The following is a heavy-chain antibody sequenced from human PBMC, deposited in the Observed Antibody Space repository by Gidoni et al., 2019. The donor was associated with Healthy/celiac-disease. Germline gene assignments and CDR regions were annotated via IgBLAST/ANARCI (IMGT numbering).Heavy chain of an antibody. CDR3: ARDRGNWNFWSGFEP. CDR1: GFPFLDYY. D-gene: IGHD1-7*01. J-gene: IGHJ5*02. V-gene: IGHV3-11*06. CDR2: ISSSSSYT. Sequence: QVPLVESGGGLVKPGGSLRLSCAASGFPFLDYYISWIRQAPGKGLEWVSYISSSSSYTNYADSVKGGCTISRDNAKNSLYLQMNSLRAEDTAVYYCARDRGNWNFWSGFEPWGQGTLVTVSS.